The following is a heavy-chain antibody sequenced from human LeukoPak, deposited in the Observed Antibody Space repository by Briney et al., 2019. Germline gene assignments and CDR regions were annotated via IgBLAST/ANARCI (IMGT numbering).Heavy chain of an antibody. V-gene: IGHV4-39*01. CDR1: GGSISSSSYY. CDR3: ARYSAVAGKRYFDH. CDR2: IYYSGST. D-gene: IGHD6-19*01. Sequence: PSETLSLTCTVSGGSISSSSYYWGWIRQPPGKGLEWIGSIYYSGSTCYNPSLKSRVTISVDTSKNQFSLKLSSVTAADTAVYYCARYSAVAGKRYFDHWGQGTLVTVSS. J-gene: IGHJ4*02.